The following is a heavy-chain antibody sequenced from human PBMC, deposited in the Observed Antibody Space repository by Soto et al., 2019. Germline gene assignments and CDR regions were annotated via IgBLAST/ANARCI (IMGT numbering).Heavy chain of an antibody. CDR1: GFTFSSYA. CDR3: ARDPVD. V-gene: IGHV3-30-3*01. Sequence: QVQLVESGGGVVQPGRSLRLSCAASGFTFSSYAMHWVRQAPGKGLEWVAVISYDGSNKYYADSVKGRFTISRDNPKNTLYLQMNSLRAEDTAVYYCARDPVDWGQGTLVTVSS. J-gene: IGHJ4*02. CDR2: ISYDGSNK.